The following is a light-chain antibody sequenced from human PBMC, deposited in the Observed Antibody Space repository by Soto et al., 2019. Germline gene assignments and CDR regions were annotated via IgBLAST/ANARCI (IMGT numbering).Light chain of an antibody. Sequence: QLVLTQSSSASASLGSSVKLTCTLSSGHNTYIIAWHQQQPGKAPRYLMKLEGSGSYNKGSGIPDRFSGSSSGADRYLTISNLQFEDEADYYCETWDTNVVVFGGGTKVTVL. J-gene: IGLJ2*01. V-gene: IGLV4-60*02. CDR3: ETWDTNVVV. CDR1: SGHNTYI. CDR2: LEGSGSY.